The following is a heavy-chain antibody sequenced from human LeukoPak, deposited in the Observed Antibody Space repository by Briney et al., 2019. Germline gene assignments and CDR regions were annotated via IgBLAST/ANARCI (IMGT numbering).Heavy chain of an antibody. V-gene: IGHV1-8*01. D-gene: IGHD6-6*01. CDR1: GYTFTSYD. J-gene: IGHJ4*02. CDR3: ARTAIVTPRRPTPIAARPRGPFGY. CDR2: MNPNSGNT. Sequence: GASVKVSCKASGYTFTSYDINWVRQATGQGLEWMGWMNPNSGNTGYAQKFQGRVTMTRNTSISTAYMELSSLRPEDTAVYYCARTAIVTPRRPTPIAARPRGPFGYWGQGTLVTVPS.